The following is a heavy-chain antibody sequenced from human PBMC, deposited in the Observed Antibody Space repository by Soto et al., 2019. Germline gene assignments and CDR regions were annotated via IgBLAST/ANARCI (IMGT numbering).Heavy chain of an antibody. CDR2: ISAYNGNT. CDR3: ARDSSLEWLVLGYYYYGWGG. D-gene: IGHD6-19*01. Sequence: ASVKVSCKASGYTFTSYGISWVRQAPGQGLEWMGWISAYNGNTNYAQKLQGRVTMTTDTSTSTAYMELRSLRSDDAAVYYCARDSSLEWLVLGYYYYGWGGWGRGTRGTVSS. CDR1: GYTFTSYG. J-gene: IGHJ6*02. V-gene: IGHV1-18*04.